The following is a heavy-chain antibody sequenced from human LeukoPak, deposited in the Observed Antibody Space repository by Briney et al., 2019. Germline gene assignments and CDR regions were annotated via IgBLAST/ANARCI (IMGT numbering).Heavy chain of an antibody. CDR1: GFTVSSNY. CDR2: ISGSGGST. J-gene: IGHJ4*02. D-gene: IGHD3-22*01. CDR3: AKVAYYYDSSGYYSY. V-gene: IGHV3-23*01. Sequence: GGSLRLSCAASGFTVSSNYMSWVRQAPGKGLEWVSAISGSGGSTYYADSVKGRFTISRDNSKNTLYLQMNSLRAEDTAVYYCAKVAYYYDSSGYYSYWGQGTLVTVSS.